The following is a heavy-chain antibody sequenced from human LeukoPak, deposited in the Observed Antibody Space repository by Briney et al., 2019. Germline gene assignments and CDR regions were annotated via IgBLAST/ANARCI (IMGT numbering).Heavy chain of an antibody. CDR3: ARRVMVVTDGDPFDI. CDR2: IIPIFGTA. V-gene: IGHV1-69*05. D-gene: IGHD4-23*01. J-gene: IGHJ3*02. Sequence: SVKVSCKASGGTFSSYAISWVRQAPGQGLEWMGRIIPIFGTANYAQKFQGRVTITTDESTSTAYMELSSLRSGDTAVYYCARRVMVVTDGDPFDIWGQGTMVTVSS. CDR1: GGTFSSYA.